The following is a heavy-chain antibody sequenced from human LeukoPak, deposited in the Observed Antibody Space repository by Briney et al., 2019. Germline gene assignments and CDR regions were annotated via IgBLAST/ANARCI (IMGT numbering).Heavy chain of an antibody. CDR2: IYPGDSDT. D-gene: IGHD3-22*01. CDR3: ARVFKQLVVTHDAFDI. J-gene: IGHJ3*02. Sequence: GESLKISCKGSGYSFTSYWLGWVRQMPGKGLEWMGIIYPGDSDTRYSPSLQGQVTISADKSISTAYLQWSSLKASDTAMYYCARVFKQLVVTHDAFDIWGQGTMVTVSS. CDR1: GYSFTSYW. V-gene: IGHV5-51*01.